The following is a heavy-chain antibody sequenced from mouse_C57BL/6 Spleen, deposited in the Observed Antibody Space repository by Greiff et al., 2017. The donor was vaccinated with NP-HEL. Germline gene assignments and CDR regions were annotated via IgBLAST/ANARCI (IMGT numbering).Heavy chain of an antibody. CDR2: IYPGDGDT. CDR1: GYAFSSSW. Sequence: QVQLQQSGPELVKPGASVKISCKASGYAFSSSWMNWVKQRPGKGLEWIGRIYPGDGDTNYNGKFKGKATLTADKSSSTAYMQLSSLTSEDSAVYFCARGRDYSNYVPFDYWGQGTTLTVSS. V-gene: IGHV1-82*01. D-gene: IGHD2-5*01. CDR3: ARGRDYSNYVPFDY. J-gene: IGHJ2*01.